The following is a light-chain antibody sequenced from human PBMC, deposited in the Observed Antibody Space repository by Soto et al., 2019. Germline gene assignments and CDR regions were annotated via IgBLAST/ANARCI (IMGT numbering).Light chain of an antibody. CDR3: QQRSNWPRT. CDR2: DAS. V-gene: IGKV3-11*01. Sequence: EIVLTQSPATLSLSPGERATPSCRASQSVSSSLGWYQQIPGQAPRLLIYDASNRATGIPARFSGSGSGTDFTLTISSLEPEDFAVYCCQQRSNWPRTFGQGTKLEIK. J-gene: IGKJ2*01. CDR1: QSVSSS.